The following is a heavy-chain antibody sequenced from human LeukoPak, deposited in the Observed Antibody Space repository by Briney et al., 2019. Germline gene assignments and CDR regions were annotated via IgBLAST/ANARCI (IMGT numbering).Heavy chain of an antibody. Sequence: ASVKVSCKASGYSFSGYYMHWVRQAPGQGLEWMGWVNPNSGGTNHAQKFQGRVTMTRDTSISTAYMELSRLTSDDTAVYYCARDSGSSWLDYWGQGTLVTVSS. CDR1: GYSFSGYY. D-gene: IGHD6-13*01. CDR3: ARDSGSSWLDY. V-gene: IGHV1-2*02. J-gene: IGHJ4*02. CDR2: VNPNSGGT.